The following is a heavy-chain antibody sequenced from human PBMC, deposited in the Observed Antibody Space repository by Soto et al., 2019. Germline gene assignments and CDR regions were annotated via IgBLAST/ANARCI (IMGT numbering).Heavy chain of an antibody. D-gene: IGHD2-15*01. Sequence: EVQLLESGGGLVQPGGSLRLSCAASEFTFINYAMTWVRQAPGKGLEWVSGISGSGGSTYYADSVKGRFTISRDDSEKTLYLQMNRLRADDTAVYYCAKPVGYCSGGTCYSWYFDLWGRGTLVTVS. J-gene: IGHJ2*01. CDR2: ISGSGGST. V-gene: IGHV3-23*01. CDR1: EFTFINYA. CDR3: AKPVGYCSGGTCYSWYFDL.